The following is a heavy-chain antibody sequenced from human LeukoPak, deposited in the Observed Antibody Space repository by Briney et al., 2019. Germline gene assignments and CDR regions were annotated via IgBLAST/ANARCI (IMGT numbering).Heavy chain of an antibody. D-gene: IGHD3-22*01. J-gene: IGHJ4*02. CDR3: ARDDSTQGTDY. Sequence: GGSLRLSCAASGFTFSSYAMHWVRQAPGKGLEWVAVISYDGSNKYYADSVKGRFTISRDNSKNTLYLQMNSLRAEDTAVYYCARDDSTQGTDYWGQGTLVTVSS. CDR1: GFTFSSYA. V-gene: IGHV3-30*04. CDR2: ISYDGSNK.